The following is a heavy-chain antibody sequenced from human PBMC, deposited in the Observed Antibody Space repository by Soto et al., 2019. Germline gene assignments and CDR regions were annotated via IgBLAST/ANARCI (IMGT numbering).Heavy chain of an antibody. Sequence: PGGSLRLSCAASRFTFSTYAIHWVRQAPGKGLEWVALISYDGSNKYYADSVKGRFTISRDNSKNTLYLQMNSLRVEDTAVYYCARTKSTGTSHAFDIWGQGTMVTVSS. CDR1: RFTFSTYA. V-gene: IGHV3-30-3*01. CDR3: ARTKSTGTSHAFDI. CDR2: ISYDGSNK. J-gene: IGHJ3*02. D-gene: IGHD1-7*01.